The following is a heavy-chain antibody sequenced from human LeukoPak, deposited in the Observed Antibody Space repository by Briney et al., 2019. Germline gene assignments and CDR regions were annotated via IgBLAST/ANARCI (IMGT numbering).Heavy chain of an antibody. CDR1: GYTFTGYY. CDR3: ARDHEPTGAYYYYMDV. J-gene: IGHJ6*03. D-gene: IGHD4-17*01. V-gene: IGHV1-2*02. Sequence: VASVKVSCKASGYTFTGYYMHWVRQAPGQGLEWMGWINPNSGGTNYAQKFQGRVTMTRDTSISTAYMELSRLRSDDTAVYYCARDHEPTGAYYYYMDVWGKGTTVTISS. CDR2: INPNSGGT.